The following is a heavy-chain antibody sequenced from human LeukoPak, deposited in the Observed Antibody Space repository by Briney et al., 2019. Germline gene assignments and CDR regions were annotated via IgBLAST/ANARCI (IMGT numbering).Heavy chain of an antibody. CDR1: GFTVSSNY. V-gene: IGHV3-53*01. Sequence: PGGSLRLSCAASGFTVSSNYMSWVRQTPGKGLEWVSVIYSGGSTYYADSVKGRFTISRDNSKNTLYLQMNSLRAEDTPVYYCARDQTGTTAPGYYYYYMDVWGKGTTVTVSS. CDR2: IYSGGST. CDR3: ARDQTGTTAPGYYYYYMDV. J-gene: IGHJ6*03. D-gene: IGHD1-7*01.